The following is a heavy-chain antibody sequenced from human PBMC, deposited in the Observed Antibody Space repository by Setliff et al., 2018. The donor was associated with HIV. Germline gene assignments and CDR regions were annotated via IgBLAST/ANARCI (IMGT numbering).Heavy chain of an antibody. Sequence: SETLSLTCTVSGGSISSSSYYWGWIRQPPGKGLEWIGSIYYSGSTYYNPSLKSRVTISVDTSKNQFSLKLSSVTAADTAVYYCARDRSEGGRWELLSLGYYYNYYVDVWGKGTTVTVSS. CDR1: GGSISSSSYY. J-gene: IGHJ6*03. V-gene: IGHV4-39*07. CDR2: IYYSGST. CDR3: ARDRSEGGRWELLSLGYYYNYYVDV. D-gene: IGHD1-26*01.